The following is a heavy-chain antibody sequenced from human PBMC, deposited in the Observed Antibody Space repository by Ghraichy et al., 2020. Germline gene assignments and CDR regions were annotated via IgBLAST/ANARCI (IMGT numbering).Heavy chain of an antibody. J-gene: IGHJ6*02. Sequence: GGSLRLSCAASGFTFSSYAMSWVRQAPGKGLEWVSAISGSGGSTYYADSVKGRFTISRDNSKNTLYLQMNSLRAEDTAVYYCAKAYNSGYAYYYYGMDVWGQGTTVTVSS. V-gene: IGHV3-23*01. CDR2: ISGSGGST. D-gene: IGHD5-12*01. CDR1: GFTFSSYA. CDR3: AKAYNSGYAYYYYGMDV.